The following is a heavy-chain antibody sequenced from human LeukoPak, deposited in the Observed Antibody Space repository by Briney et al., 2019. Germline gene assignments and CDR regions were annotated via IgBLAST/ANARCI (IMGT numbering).Heavy chain of an antibody. CDR1: GGSISSYY. Sequence: SETLSLTCTVSGGSISSYYWSWIRQPAGKGLEWIGRFYSGGGTDYNPSLKSRVTMSVDASKNQFSLKLSSVTAADTAVYYCARVYSGYDLPGSLANYYFDYWGQGTLVTVSS. D-gene: IGHD5-12*01. CDR3: ARVYSGYDLPGSLANYYFDY. CDR2: FYSGGGT. J-gene: IGHJ4*02. V-gene: IGHV4-4*07.